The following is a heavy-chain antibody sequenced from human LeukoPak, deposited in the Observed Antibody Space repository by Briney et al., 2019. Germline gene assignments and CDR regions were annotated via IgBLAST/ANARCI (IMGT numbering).Heavy chain of an antibody. J-gene: IGHJ4*02. V-gene: IGHV3-7*01. Sequence: GGSLRLSCAASGFTFSSYWMSWVRQAPGKGLEWVANIKQDGSEKYYVDSVKGRFTIPRDNAKNSLYLQMNSLRAEDTAVYYCARVRGGSYYYYWGQGNLVTVSS. CDR1: GFTFSSYW. D-gene: IGHD1-26*01. CDR3: ARVRGGSYYYY. CDR2: IKQDGSEK.